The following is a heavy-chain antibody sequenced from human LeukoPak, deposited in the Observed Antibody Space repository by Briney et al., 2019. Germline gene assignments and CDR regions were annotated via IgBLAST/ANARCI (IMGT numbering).Heavy chain of an antibody. CDR3: ARDRYLINTSGWKGDYFDY. V-gene: IGHV1-2*02. Sequence: GASVKVSCKASGYTFTGYYMHWVRQAPGQGLEWMGWINPNSGGTKYAQKFQGRVTMTMDTSMSTAYMDLSRLRSDDTAVYYCARDRYLINTSGWKGDYFDYWGQGTLVTVSS. CDR2: INPNSGGT. CDR1: GYTFTGYY. D-gene: IGHD6-19*01. J-gene: IGHJ4*02.